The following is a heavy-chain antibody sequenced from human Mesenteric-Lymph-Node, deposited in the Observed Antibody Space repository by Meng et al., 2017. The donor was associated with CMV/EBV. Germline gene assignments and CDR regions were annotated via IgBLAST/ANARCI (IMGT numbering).Heavy chain of an antibody. D-gene: IGHD1-1*01. CDR2: INSDGSST. J-gene: IGHJ3*02. Sequence: GESLKISCAASGFTFDYYAMHWVRQAPGKGLVWVSRINSDGSSTSYADSVKGRFTISRDNAKNTLYLQMNSLRAEDTAVYYCGNGLDGGRYALWAFGIWGQGTMVTVSS. CDR3: GNGLDGGRYALWAFGI. CDR1: GFTFDYYA. V-gene: IGHV3-74*01.